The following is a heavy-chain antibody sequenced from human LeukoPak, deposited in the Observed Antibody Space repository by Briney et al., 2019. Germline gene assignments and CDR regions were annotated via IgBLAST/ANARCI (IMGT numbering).Heavy chain of an antibody. V-gene: IGHV4-39*01. D-gene: IGHD4-17*01. CDR3: ASKRGYYGDYGMNWFDP. Sequence: PSETLSLTCTVSGGSISSSSYYWGWIRQPPGKGLEWIGSIYYSGSTYYNPSLKRRANISVDTSKNQFSLKLSSVTAADTAVYYCASKRGYYGDYGMNWFDPWGQGTLVTVSS. J-gene: IGHJ5*02. CDR1: GGSISSSSYY. CDR2: IYYSGST.